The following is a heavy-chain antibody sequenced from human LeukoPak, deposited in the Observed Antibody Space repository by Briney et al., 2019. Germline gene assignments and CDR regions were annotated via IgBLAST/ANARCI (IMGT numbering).Heavy chain of an antibody. CDR1: GFTFSSYA. V-gene: IGHV3-23*01. CDR3: AKGSYYDSSGPFYFDY. J-gene: IGHJ4*02. D-gene: IGHD3-22*01. CDR2: ISGSGDNT. Sequence: GGSLRLSCAASGFTFSSYAMSWVRQAPGKGLEWVSGISGSGDNTCYADSVKGRFTISRDNSKNTLYVQVNSLGTEDTAAYYCAKGSYYDSSGPFYFDYWGQGTLVTVSS.